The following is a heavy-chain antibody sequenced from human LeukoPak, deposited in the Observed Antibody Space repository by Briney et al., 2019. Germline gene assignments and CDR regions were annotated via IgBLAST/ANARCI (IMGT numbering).Heavy chain of an antibody. CDR3: ARVWDYYDSGTYYEY. J-gene: IGHJ4*02. V-gene: IGHV1-2*02. CDR1: GYTFTSYD. Sequence: ASVKVSCKASGYTFTSYDITWLRQAPGQGLEWMGWINPNSGGTNYAQKFQGRVTMTRDTSISTASMELSRLRSDDTAVYYCARVWDYYDSGTYYEYWGQGTLVTVSS. D-gene: IGHD3-10*01. CDR2: INPNSGGT.